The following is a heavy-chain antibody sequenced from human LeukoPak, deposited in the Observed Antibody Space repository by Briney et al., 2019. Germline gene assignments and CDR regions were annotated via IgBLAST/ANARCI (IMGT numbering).Heavy chain of an antibody. V-gene: IGHV3-15*01. CDR1: GFTFSNAW. Sequence: PGGSLRLSCAASGFTFSNAWMSWVRQAPGKGLEWVGRIKSKTDGGTTDYAAPVKGRFTISRDKSKNTLYLQMNSLSTEDTAVYYCATRSYRLYFDYWGQGTLVTVSS. D-gene: IGHD1-26*01. CDR2: IKSKTDGGTT. CDR3: ATRSYRLYFDY. J-gene: IGHJ4*02.